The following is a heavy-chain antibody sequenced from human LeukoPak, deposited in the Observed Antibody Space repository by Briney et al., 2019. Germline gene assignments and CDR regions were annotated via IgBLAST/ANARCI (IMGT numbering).Heavy chain of an antibody. J-gene: IGHJ4*02. V-gene: IGHV1-2*02. CDR3: ARVRDHRGPHYYYDSSGSPDY. CDR2: INPNSGGT. D-gene: IGHD3-22*01. CDR1: GYTFTGYY. Sequence: GASVKVSCKASGYTFTGYYMHWVRQAPGQGLEWMGWINPNSGGTNYAQKFQGRVTMTRDTSISTAYMELSRLRSDDTAVYYCARVRDHRGPHYYYDSSGSPDYWGQGTLVTVSS.